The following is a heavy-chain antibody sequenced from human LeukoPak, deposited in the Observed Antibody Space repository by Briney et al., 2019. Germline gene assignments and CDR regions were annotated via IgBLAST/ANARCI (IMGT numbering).Heavy chain of an antibody. D-gene: IGHD2-2*01. Sequence: ASVKVSCKASGYTFTSYGITWVRQAPGQGLEWMGWISAYNGYTNYAQKLQGRVTMTTDTSTSTAYMELKTLRSDDTAVYSCARGGSSTTCDYWGQGTLVTVSS. CDR2: ISAYNGYT. J-gene: IGHJ4*02. CDR1: GYTFTSYG. V-gene: IGHV1-18*01. CDR3: ARGGSSTTCDY.